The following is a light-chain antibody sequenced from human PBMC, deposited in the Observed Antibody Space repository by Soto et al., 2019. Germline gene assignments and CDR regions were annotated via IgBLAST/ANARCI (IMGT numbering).Light chain of an antibody. J-gene: IGKJ1*01. V-gene: IGKV3D-15*01. CDR1: QNILRT. CDR3: HQYNNWPPWT. Sequence: VMTQSPVTLSVSPGETATLSCKASQNILRTLAWYQQKPGQPPRLLIYGASTRVTGIPARFSGNGSGTEFTLTISSLQSEDFAVYYCHQYNNWPPWTFGQGPKVEV. CDR2: GAS.